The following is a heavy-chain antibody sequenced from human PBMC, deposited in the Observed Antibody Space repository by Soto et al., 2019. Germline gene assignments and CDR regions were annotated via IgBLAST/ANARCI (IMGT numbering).Heavy chain of an antibody. J-gene: IGHJ4*02. D-gene: IGHD6-19*01. CDR3: AKGLAAMAVAGTGPFDF. Sequence: PGGSLRLSCAASGFNFRSYAMSWVRQAPGKGLERLSAISGSGSTTYFADSVKGRFNSSRDNSKNTLYLQMTDLRAEDTGVYFCAKGLAAMAVAGTGPFDFWGQGNLVTVSS. V-gene: IGHV3-23*01. CDR2: ISGSGSTT. CDR1: GFNFRSYA.